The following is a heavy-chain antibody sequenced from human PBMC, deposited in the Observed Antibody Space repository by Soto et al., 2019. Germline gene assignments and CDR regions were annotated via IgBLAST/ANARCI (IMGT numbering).Heavy chain of an antibody. V-gene: IGHV4-34*01. CDR2: INHSGST. CDR1: GGSFSGYY. CDR3: ARVRAAAGPTYYYYGMDV. J-gene: IGHJ6*02. Sequence: SETLSLTCAVYGGSFSGYYWSWIRQPPGKGLEWIGEINHSGSTNYNPSLKSRVTISVDTSKNQFSLKLSSVTAADTAVYYCARVRAAAGPTYYYYGMDVWGQGTTVTVSS. D-gene: IGHD6-13*01.